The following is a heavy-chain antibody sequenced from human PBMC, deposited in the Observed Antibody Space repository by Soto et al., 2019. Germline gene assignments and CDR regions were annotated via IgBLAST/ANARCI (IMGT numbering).Heavy chain of an antibody. J-gene: IGHJ5*02. D-gene: IGHD6-6*01. CDR2: MIPILGTA. CDR1: GGTFNSYS. Sequence: GASVKVSCKASGGTFNSYSINWVRQAPGQGLEWMGGMIPILGTANYAQKFQGRVTITADKSTSTAYMELSTLRSEDTATYYCAGLGSGGVLDTLAARPLGWFDPWGQGTLVTVSS. CDR3: AGLGSGGVLDTLAARPLGWFDP. V-gene: IGHV1-69*06.